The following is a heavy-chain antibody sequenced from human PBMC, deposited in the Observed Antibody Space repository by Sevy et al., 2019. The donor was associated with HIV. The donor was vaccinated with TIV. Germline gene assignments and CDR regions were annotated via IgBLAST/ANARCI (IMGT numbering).Heavy chain of an antibody. V-gene: IGHV3-30*04. Sequence: GRSLRLSCAASGFTFSSYAMHWVRQAPGKGLEWVAVISYDGSNKYYADSVKGRFTISRDNSKNTLYLQMNSLRAEDTAVYYCARGLPSYSSGWYDFDYWGQGTLVTVSS. CDR1: GFTFSSYA. CDR2: ISYDGSNK. CDR3: ARGLPSYSSGWYDFDY. J-gene: IGHJ4*02. D-gene: IGHD6-19*01.